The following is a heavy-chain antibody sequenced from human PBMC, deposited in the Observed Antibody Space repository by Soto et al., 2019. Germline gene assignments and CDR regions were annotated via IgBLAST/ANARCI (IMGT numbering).Heavy chain of an antibody. D-gene: IGHD5-12*01. J-gene: IGHJ4*02. CDR1: GFTFSSYA. CDR3: ARGGGYNYVDYFDY. Sequence: GGSLRLSCAASGFTFSSYAMSWVRQAPGKGLEWVSAISGSGGSTYYADSVKGRFTISRDNSKNTLYLQMNSLRAEGTAVYYCARGGGYNYVDYFDYWGQGTLVTVSS. V-gene: IGHV3-23*01. CDR2: ISGSGGST.